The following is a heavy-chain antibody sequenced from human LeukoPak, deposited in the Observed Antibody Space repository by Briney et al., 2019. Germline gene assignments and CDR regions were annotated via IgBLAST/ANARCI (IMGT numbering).Heavy chain of an antibody. Sequence: WVRQPPGKGLEWIGSIFYTGSTYYNPSLKSRVTISVDTSKNQFSLKLSSVTAADTAVYYCARRYGDYNLDYWGQGTLVTVSS. J-gene: IGHJ4*02. CDR3: ARRYGDYNLDY. D-gene: IGHD4-17*01. V-gene: IGHV4-39*01. CDR2: IFYTGST.